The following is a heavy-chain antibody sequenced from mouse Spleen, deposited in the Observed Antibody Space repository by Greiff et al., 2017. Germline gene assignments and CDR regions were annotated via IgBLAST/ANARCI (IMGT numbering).Heavy chain of an antibody. CDR3: ARRGSLWAWFAY. D-gene: IGHD1-1*02. J-gene: IGHJ3*01. CDR1: GYTFTDYN. Sequence: VQLQQSGPELVKPGASVKIPCKASGYTFTDYNMDWVKQSHGKSLEWIGDINPNNGGTIYNQKFKGKATLTVDKSSSTAYMELRSLTSEDTAVYYCARRGSLWAWFAYWGQGTLVTVSA. CDR2: INPNNGGT. V-gene: IGHV1-18*01.